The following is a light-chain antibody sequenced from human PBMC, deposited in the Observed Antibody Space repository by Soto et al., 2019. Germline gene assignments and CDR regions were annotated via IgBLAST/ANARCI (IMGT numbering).Light chain of an antibody. Sequence: DIEMTQSPSTLSASVGDRVTITCRASQSINDWVAWYQQKPGRAPKSLIYNASNIESGVPARFSGSGSGTEFTLTISSLQPDDFATYYCQHCHGCSWTFGQGTKVEIK. CDR3: QHCHGCSWT. CDR1: QSINDW. J-gene: IGKJ1*01. CDR2: NAS. V-gene: IGKV1-5*03.